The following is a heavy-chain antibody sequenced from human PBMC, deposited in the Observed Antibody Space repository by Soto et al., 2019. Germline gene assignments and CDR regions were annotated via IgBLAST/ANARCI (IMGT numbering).Heavy chain of an antibody. CDR2: FDPEDGET. CDR1: GSPLTELS. Sequence: XSVKVSCTVAGSPLTELSMHWVRQSPGKGLEWMGGFDPEDGETIYAQKFQGRVTMTEDTSTDTAYMELSSLRSEDTAVYYCATCKEARYYYGMDVWGQGTTVTVSS. V-gene: IGHV1-24*01. J-gene: IGHJ6*02. D-gene: IGHD6-6*01. CDR3: ATCKEARYYYGMDV.